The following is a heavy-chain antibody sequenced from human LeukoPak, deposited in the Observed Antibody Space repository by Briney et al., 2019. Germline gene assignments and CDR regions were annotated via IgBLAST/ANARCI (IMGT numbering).Heavy chain of an antibody. Sequence: GGSLRLSCAASGFTFSSYAMSWVRQAPGKGLEWVSAISGSGGSTYYADSVKGRFTISRDNAKNTLYLQMTSLIAGDTAVYYCARDGSGSFYDSWGQGTLVTVST. CDR2: ISGSGGST. J-gene: IGHJ4*02. D-gene: IGHD1-26*01. V-gene: IGHV3-23*01. CDR3: ARDGSGSFYDS. CDR1: GFTFSSYA.